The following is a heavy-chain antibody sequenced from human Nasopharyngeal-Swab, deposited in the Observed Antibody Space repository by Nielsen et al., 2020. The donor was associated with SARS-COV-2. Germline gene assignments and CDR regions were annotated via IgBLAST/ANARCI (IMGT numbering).Heavy chain of an antibody. CDR3: ARRSQLRLFDYYTDV. Sequence: SETLSLTCTVSGGSISSSSYYWGWIRQPPGKGLEWIGSIYYSGSTYYNPSLKSRVTISVDTSKNQFSLKLSSVTAADTAVYYCARRSQLRLFDYYTDVWGKGTTVTVSS. V-gene: IGHV4-39*01. J-gene: IGHJ6*03. CDR1: GGSISSSSYY. CDR2: IYYSGST. D-gene: IGHD2-2*01.